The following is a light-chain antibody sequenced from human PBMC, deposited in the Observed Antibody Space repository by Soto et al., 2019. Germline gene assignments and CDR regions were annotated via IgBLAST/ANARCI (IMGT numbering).Light chain of an antibody. CDR2: DAS. V-gene: IGKV3-20*01. Sequence: EIVLTQSPGSLSLSSGERATLSCRASQSVSSSYLAWYQQIPGQATRLIIYDASSRATGIPDRFSGSGSGTDFTLTITRLEPEDSAVYFCQQYGRPPWTFGQGTKVDI. J-gene: IGKJ1*01. CDR1: QSVSSSY. CDR3: QQYGRPPWT.